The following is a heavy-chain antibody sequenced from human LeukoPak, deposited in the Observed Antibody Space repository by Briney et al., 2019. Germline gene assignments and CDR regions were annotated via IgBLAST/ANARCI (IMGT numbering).Heavy chain of an antibody. J-gene: IGHJ4*02. CDR1: GYTFSGDY. CDR3: ARDTGSSGPFDY. V-gene: IGHV1-69*04. Sequence: ASVKVSCKASGYTFSGDYMHWVRQAPGQGLEWMGRIIPILGIANYAQKFQGRVTITADKSTSTAYMELSSLRSEDTAVYYCARDTGSSGPFDYWGQGTLVTVSS. CDR2: IIPILGIA. D-gene: IGHD3-22*01.